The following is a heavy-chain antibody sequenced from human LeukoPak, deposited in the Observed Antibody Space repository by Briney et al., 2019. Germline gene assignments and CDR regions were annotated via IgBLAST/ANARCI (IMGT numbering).Heavy chain of an antibody. J-gene: IGHJ4*02. CDR1: GFTFSSYS. CDR3: ARVQQYDKFDY. D-gene: IGHD3-22*01. V-gene: IGHV3-21*04. Sequence: GGSLRLSCAASGFTFSSYSMNWVRQAPGKGLEWVSSISGSNSYIYYADSMKGRFTISRDNAKNSLYLQMNSLRAEDTAFYYCARVQQYDKFDYWGQGTLVTVSS. CDR2: ISGSNSYI.